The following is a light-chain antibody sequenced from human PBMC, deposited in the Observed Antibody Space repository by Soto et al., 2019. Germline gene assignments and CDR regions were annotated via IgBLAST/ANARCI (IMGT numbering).Light chain of an antibody. CDR1: ISDIGAYNY. V-gene: IGLV2-14*01. CDR2: EVS. J-gene: IGLJ2*01. CDR3: SSYTSRTTRV. Sequence: QSVLTQPASVSGSPGQSITISCTGTISDIGAYNYVSWYQQHPGKAPKLMIYEVSNRPSGVSNRFSGSKSGNTASLTISGLQAEDEADYYCSSYTSRTTRVFGGGTQLTVL.